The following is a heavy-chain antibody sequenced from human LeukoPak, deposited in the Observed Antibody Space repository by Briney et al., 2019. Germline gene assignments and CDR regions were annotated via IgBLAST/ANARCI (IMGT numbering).Heavy chain of an antibody. Sequence: GGSLRLSCAASGFTFSSYWMSWVRQAPGKGLEWVANIKQDGSEKYYVDSVKGRFTISRDNAKNSLYLQMNSLRAEDTAVYCCARGRPPTYYYDSSGPNSFDYWGQGTLVTVSS. V-gene: IGHV3-7*01. CDR1: GFTFSSYW. CDR2: IKQDGSEK. CDR3: ARGRPPTYYYDSSGPNSFDY. D-gene: IGHD3-22*01. J-gene: IGHJ4*02.